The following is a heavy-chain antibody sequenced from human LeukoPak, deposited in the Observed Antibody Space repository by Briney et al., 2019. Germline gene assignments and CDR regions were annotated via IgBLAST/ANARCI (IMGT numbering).Heavy chain of an antibody. D-gene: IGHD3-3*01. CDR2: IYSDNT. J-gene: IGHJ4*02. Sequence: GGSLRLSCTVSGFTVSSNSMSWVRQAPGKGLEWVSFIYSDNTHYSDSVKGRFTISRDNSKNTLYLQMNSLRAEDTAVYYCARGPYDFWSGYYPIDYWGQGTLVTVSS. CDR1: GFTVSSNS. V-gene: IGHV3-53*01. CDR3: ARGPYDFWSGYYPIDY.